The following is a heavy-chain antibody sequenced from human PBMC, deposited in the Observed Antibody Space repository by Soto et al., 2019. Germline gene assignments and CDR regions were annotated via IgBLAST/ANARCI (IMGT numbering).Heavy chain of an antibody. D-gene: IGHD1-26*01. CDR1: GFTFSNYN. CDR2: ISSSSSYI. V-gene: IGHV3-21*01. J-gene: IGHJ3*02. Sequence: EVQLVESGGGLVKPGGSLRLSCAASGFTFSNYNINWVRQAPGKALEWVSSISSSSSYIYYADSVKGRFTISRDNAKNSLYLQMNGLRAEDTAVYYCAIGILYLGRSSEDDYAFDIWRQGTMVAVSS. CDR3: AIGILYLGRSSEDDYAFDI.